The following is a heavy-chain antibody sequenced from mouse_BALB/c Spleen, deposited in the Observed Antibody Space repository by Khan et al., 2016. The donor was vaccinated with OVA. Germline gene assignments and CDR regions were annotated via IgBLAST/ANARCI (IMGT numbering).Heavy chain of an antibody. CDR1: GFSLTSHG. J-gene: IGHJ2*01. CDR3: TKNREPDYFDY. CDR2: IWAGGST. Sequence: QLKQSGPGLVAPSQSLSIPCTVPGFSLTSHGVHWVRQPPGKGPEWLGVIWAGGSTNYNSALMSKMSISKDRSKSQVFLKMNSLQTDDTAMYYDTKNREPDYFDYWGQGTTLTVSA. V-gene: IGHV2-9*02.